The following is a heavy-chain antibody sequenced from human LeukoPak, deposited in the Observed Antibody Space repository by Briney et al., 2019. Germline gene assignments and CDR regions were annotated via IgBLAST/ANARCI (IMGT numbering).Heavy chain of an antibody. Sequence: SEALSLTCTVSGGSISSSSFYWDWIRQPPGKGLEWIAAIYYSGSTYYNPSLKSRVTISVDTSKNQFSLKLSSVTAADTAVYYCARGGLRYFDWLHRSYYFDYWGQGTLVTVSS. CDR1: GGSISSSSFY. CDR3: ARGGLRYFDWLHRSYYFDY. D-gene: IGHD3-9*01. V-gene: IGHV4-39*01. J-gene: IGHJ4*02. CDR2: IYYSGST.